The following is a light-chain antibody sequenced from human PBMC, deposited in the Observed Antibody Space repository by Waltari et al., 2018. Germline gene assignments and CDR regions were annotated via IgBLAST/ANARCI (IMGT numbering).Light chain of an antibody. CDR3: SSYTTGSTRYV. CDR1: RSDIGAFNF. CDR2: DVN. J-gene: IGLJ1*01. Sequence: QSALTQPASVSGSPGQSITISCTETRSDIGAFNFVSWNQKHPGKAPKVMIYDVNKRPSGVSSRFSGSKAGNTASLTISGLQAEDEADYYCSSYTTGSTRYVFGSGTKVTVL. V-gene: IGLV2-14*03.